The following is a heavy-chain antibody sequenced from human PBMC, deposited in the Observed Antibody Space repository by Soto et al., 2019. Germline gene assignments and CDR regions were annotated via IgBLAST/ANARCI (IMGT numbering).Heavy chain of an antibody. CDR3: AKDCRIVVVPAPYDH. V-gene: IGHV3-30*18. Sequence: QVQLVESGGGVVQPGRSLRLSCAASGFTFSSYGMHWVRQAPGKGLEWVAVISYDGSNKYYADSVKGRFTISRDNSKNTLYLQMNSLRAEDTAVYYCAKDCRIVVVPAPYDHWGQGTLVTVSS. CDR1: GFTFSSYG. CDR2: ISYDGSNK. D-gene: IGHD2-21*02. J-gene: IGHJ4*02.